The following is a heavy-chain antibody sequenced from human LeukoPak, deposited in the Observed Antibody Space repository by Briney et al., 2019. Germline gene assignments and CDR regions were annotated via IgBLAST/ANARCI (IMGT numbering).Heavy chain of an antibody. Sequence: ASVKVSCKASGYTFNNYFISWVRQAPGQGLEWVGWISPHSHTKNYAKKVQRRVTMTTDTSTTTVYMELRSLRSDDTAVYFCARAQTMYYWGQGTPVTVSS. J-gene: IGHJ4*02. V-gene: IGHV1-18*01. D-gene: IGHD3-10*02. CDR1: GYTFNNYF. CDR3: ARAQTMYY. CDR2: ISPHSHTK.